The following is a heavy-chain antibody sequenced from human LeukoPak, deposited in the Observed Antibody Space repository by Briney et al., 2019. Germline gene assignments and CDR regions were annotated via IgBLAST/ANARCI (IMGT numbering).Heavy chain of an antibody. CDR3: AREVYYDNSGYYN. V-gene: IGHV1-8*03. CDR2: MSPNSGNT. J-gene: IGHJ4*02. D-gene: IGHD3-22*01. CDR1: GYTFTSYD. Sequence: ASVKVSCKASGYTFTSYDINWVRQATGQGLEWMGWMSPNSGNTGYAQKFQGRVTITRNTSISTAYMELNSLRSEDTAVYYCAREVYYDNSGYYNWGQGTLVTVSS.